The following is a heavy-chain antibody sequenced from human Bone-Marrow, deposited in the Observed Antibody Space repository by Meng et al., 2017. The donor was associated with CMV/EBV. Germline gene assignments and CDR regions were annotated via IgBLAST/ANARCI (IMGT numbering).Heavy chain of an antibody. J-gene: IGHJ5*02. D-gene: IGHD2-2*01. CDR3: ARGKVDCSSTSCYGWFDP. Sequence: GESLKISCTMSGFTFSHYGIHWVRQAPGKGLEWVAYIQYDGKIKYYADSVKGRFTISRDNFENTVDLQMNSLRAEDTAVYYCARGKVDCSSTSCYGWFDPWGQGTLVTVSS. V-gene: IGHV3-30*02. CDR2: IQYDGKIK. CDR1: GFTFSHYG.